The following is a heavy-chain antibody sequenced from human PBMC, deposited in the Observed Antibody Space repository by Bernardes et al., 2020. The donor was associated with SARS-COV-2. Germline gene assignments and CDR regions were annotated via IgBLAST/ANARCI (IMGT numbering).Heavy chain of an antibody. V-gene: IGHV4-59*01. Sequence: SETLSLTRTVSGGSISSYYWSWIRQPPGKGLEWIGYIYYSGSTNYNPSLKSRVTISVDTSKNQFSLKLSSVTAADTAVYYCARDSLVDYYYYGMDVWGQGTTVTVSS. CDR1: GGSISSYY. CDR2: IYYSGST. J-gene: IGHJ6*02. D-gene: IGHD2-8*02. CDR3: ARDSLVDYYYYGMDV.